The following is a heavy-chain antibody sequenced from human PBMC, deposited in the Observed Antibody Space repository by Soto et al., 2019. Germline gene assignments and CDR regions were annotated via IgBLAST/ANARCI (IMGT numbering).Heavy chain of an antibody. D-gene: IGHD3-22*01. CDR2: ISGSGGST. CDR1: GFTFSSYA. Sequence: GGSLRLSCAAYGFTFSSYAMSWVRQAPGKGLEWVSAISGSGGSTYYADSVKGRFTISRDNSKITLYLQMNSLRAEDTAVYYCAKDMSPSYYYDSSGYYPLSIWGQGTLVTVSS. CDR3: AKDMSPSYYYDSSGYYPLSI. J-gene: IGHJ4*02. V-gene: IGHV3-23*01.